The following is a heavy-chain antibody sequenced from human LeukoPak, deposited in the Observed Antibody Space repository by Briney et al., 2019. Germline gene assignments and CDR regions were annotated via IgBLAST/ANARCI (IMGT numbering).Heavy chain of an antibody. Sequence: SETLSLTCTVSGGSISSSSYYWGWIRQPPGKGLEWIGSIYYSGSTYYNPSLKSRVTISVDTSKNQFSLKLSSVTAADTAVYYCARGRLEAGVEFDYWGQGTLVTVSS. CDR2: IYYSGST. CDR3: ARGRLEAGVEFDY. D-gene: IGHD1-1*01. CDR1: GGSISSSSYY. J-gene: IGHJ4*02. V-gene: IGHV4-39*07.